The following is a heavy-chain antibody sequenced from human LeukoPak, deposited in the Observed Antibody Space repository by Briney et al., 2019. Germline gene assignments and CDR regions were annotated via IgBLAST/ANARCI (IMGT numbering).Heavy chain of an antibody. D-gene: IGHD6-13*01. CDR3: ARDQGSSSYLDY. CDR1: GFTFSSYA. J-gene: IGHJ4*02. V-gene: IGHV3-30*04. CDR2: ISYDGSNK. Sequence: PGRSLRLSCAASGFTFSSYAMDWVRQAPGKGMEWVAVISYDGSNKYYADSVKGGFTISRDNSKNTLYLQMNSLRAEDTAVYYCARDQGSSSYLDYWGQGTLVTVSS.